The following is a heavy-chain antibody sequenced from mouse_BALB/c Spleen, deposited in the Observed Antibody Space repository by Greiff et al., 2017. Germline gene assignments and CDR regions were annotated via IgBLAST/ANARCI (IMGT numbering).Heavy chain of an antibody. D-gene: IGHD4-1*01. CDR3: VRANWDVTDY. CDR2: IRSKSNNYAT. Sequence: EVQLVESGGGLVQPKGSLKLSCAASGFTFNTYAMNWVRQAPGKGLEWVARIRSKSNNYATYYADSVKDRFTISRDDSQSMLYLQMNNLKTEDTAMYYCVRANWDVTDYWGQGTSVTVSS. V-gene: IGHV10-1*02. J-gene: IGHJ4*01. CDR1: GFTFNTYA.